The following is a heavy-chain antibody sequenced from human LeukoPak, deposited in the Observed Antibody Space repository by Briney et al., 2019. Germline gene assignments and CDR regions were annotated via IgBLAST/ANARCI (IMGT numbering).Heavy chain of an antibody. D-gene: IGHD1-26*01. CDR3: ARALKVGATLDAFDI. CDR1: GFTFSSYG. J-gene: IGHJ3*02. CDR2: ISYDGSNK. V-gene: IGHV3-30*03. Sequence: GRSLRLSCAASGFTFSSYGMHWVRQAPGKGLEWVAVISYDGSNKYYADSVKGRFTISRDNSKNTLFLQMNSLRAEDTAVYYCARALKVGATLDAFDIWGQGTMVTVSS.